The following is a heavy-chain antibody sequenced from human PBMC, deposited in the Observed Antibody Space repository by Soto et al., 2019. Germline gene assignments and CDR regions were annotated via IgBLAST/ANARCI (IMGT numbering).Heavy chain of an antibody. D-gene: IGHD1-20*01. CDR3: VRFLITASGWPNWDFDL. V-gene: IGHV3-74*03. CDR1: GFTFSSHW. Sequence: LVESGGGLVQPGGSLRLSCAASGFTFSSHWMYWVRQAPGEGPVWVARINDDGTSAAYGDSVRGRFTIYRDNAKNTLSLHMNSPPTEDTAVYVCVRFLITASGWPNWDFDLWGRVILVTFSS. CDR2: INDDGTSA. J-gene: IGHJ2*01.